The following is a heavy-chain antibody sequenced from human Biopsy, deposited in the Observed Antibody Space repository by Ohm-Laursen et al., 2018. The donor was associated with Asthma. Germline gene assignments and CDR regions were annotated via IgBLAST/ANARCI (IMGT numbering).Heavy chain of an antibody. CDR2: IYYDGSRK. V-gene: IGHV3-33*08. D-gene: IGHD3-16*02. Sequence: SLRLSCAASGFTFSTYGMHWVRQAPGKGLEWVAGIYYDGSRKYYTESVKGRFTISRDNSKNRLYLEMASLRAEDTAVYYCAREKVIESRGFQNWFDPWGQGTLVHVSS. CDR1: GFTFSTYG. J-gene: IGHJ5*02. CDR3: AREKVIESRGFQNWFDP.